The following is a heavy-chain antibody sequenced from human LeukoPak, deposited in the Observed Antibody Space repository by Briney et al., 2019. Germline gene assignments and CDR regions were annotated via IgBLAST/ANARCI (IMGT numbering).Heavy chain of an antibody. CDR2: IYHSGST. Sequence: SETLSLTCTVSGYSISSGYYWGWIRQPPGKGLEWIGSIYHSGSTYYNPSLKSRVTISVDTSKNQFSLKLSSVTAADTAVYYCARAPTSIAARPPTYFGYWGQGTLVTVSS. CDR3: ARAPTSIAARPPTYFGY. D-gene: IGHD6-6*01. J-gene: IGHJ4*02. CDR1: GYSISSGYY. V-gene: IGHV4-38-2*02.